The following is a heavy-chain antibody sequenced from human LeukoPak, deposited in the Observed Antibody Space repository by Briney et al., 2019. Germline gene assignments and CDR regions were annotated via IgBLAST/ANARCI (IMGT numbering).Heavy chain of an antibody. D-gene: IGHD4-17*01. Sequence: ASVKVSCKASGSTFTGYYMHWVRQAPGQGLEWMGWINPNSGGTNYAQKFQGRVTMTRDTSISTAYMELSRLRSDDTAVYYCARDGYGDNFYWFDPWGQGTLVTVSP. CDR1: GSTFTGYY. V-gene: IGHV1-2*02. J-gene: IGHJ5*02. CDR2: INPNSGGT. CDR3: ARDGYGDNFYWFDP.